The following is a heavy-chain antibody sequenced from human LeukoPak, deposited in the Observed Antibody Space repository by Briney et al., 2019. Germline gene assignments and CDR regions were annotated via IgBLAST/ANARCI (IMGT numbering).Heavy chain of an antibody. D-gene: IGHD3-3*01. V-gene: IGHV3-33*08. Sequence: GGSLRLSCAASGFTFSNYNMNWVRQAPGKGLEWVAVIWYDGSNTYYADSVKGRFTISRDNSKNTLYLQMNSLRAEDTAVYYCARAGTIFGVVIPPMDYWGQGTLVTVSP. CDR3: ARAGTIFGVVIPPMDY. J-gene: IGHJ4*02. CDR2: IWYDGSNT. CDR1: GFTFSNYN.